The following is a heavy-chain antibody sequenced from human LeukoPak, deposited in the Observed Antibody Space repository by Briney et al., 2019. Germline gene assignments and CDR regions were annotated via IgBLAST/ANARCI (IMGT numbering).Heavy chain of an antibody. CDR2: ISTSGST. D-gene: IGHD2-15*01. CDR1: GGSISSGSYH. V-gene: IGHV4-61*02. Sequence: SETLSLTCTVSGGSISSGSYHWSWIRQPAGKGLEWIGRISTSGSTSYNPSLKSRGTISVDTSKNQFSLNLNSATAADTAVYYCARAEAPTPSFDYWGQGTLVTVSS. J-gene: IGHJ4*02. CDR3: ARAEAPTPSFDY.